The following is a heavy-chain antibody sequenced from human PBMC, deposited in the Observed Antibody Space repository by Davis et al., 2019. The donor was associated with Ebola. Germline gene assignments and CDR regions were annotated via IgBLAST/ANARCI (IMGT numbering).Heavy chain of an antibody. CDR1: GFTFSNYA. J-gene: IGHJ6*03. D-gene: IGHD2-8*02. CDR2: ISGSGGSP. Sequence: PGGSLRLSCAASGFTFSNYAMRWVRQAPGKGLEWVPVISGSGGSPYYADSVKGRFTISRDNSKNTLYLQMNSLRAEDTAVYYGVRDRDYWVHSYMDVWGNGTTVIVSS. CDR3: VRDRDYWVHSYMDV. V-gene: IGHV3-23*01.